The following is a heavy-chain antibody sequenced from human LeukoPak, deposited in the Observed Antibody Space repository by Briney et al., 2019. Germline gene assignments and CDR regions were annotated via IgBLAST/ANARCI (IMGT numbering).Heavy chain of an antibody. V-gene: IGHV4-34*01. D-gene: IGHD2-15*01. J-gene: IGHJ4*02. CDR3: ARGRIVVVYLDY. CDR2: INHSGSN. CDR1: GGSFSGYY. Sequence: ASETLSLTCAVYGGSFSGYYWSWLRQPPGKGLERVGEINHSGSNNYNPSLKSRVTISVDTSKNQFSLKLSSVTAADTAVYYCARGRIVVVYLDYWGQGTLVTVSS.